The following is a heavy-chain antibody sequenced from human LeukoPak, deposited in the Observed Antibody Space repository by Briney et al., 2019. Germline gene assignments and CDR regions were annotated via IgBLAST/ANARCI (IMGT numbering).Heavy chain of an antibody. J-gene: IGHJ5*02. CDR3: ARERAYYDILPRWFDP. CDR2: IYTSGST. Sequence: SSETLSLTCTVSGGSISSYYWSWIRQPAGKGLEWIGRIYTSGSTNYNPSLKSRVTISLDTSKNQFSLKLSSVTAADAAVYYCARERAYYDILPRWFDPWGQGTLVTVSS. D-gene: IGHD3-9*01. CDR1: GGSISSYY. V-gene: IGHV4-4*07.